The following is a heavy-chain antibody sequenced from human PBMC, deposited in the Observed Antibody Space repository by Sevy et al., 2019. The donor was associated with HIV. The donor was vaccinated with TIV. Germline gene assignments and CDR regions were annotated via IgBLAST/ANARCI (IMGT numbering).Heavy chain of an antibody. J-gene: IGHJ4*02. CDR2: INPSGGGT. CDR1: GYTFTRYY. D-gene: IGHD2-21*02. V-gene: IGHV1-46*01. Sequence: ASVKVSCKASGYTFTRYYIHWVRQAPGQGLECMGIINPSGGGTNYVQKFQGRVPFTRDTSTSTVYMELSSLRSEDTAVYYCARVESCGGDCYYSDYWGQGTQVTVSS. CDR3: ARVESCGGDCYYSDY.